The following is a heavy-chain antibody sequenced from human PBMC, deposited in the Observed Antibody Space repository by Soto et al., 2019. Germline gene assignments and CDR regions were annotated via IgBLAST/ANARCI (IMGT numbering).Heavy chain of an antibody. V-gene: IGHV3-43D*03. D-gene: IGHD3-3*01. CDR3: ARSALLYDFSPEGLAFDY. J-gene: IGHJ4*02. Sequence: GGSLRLSCAASGFTFDDYAMHWVRQAPGKGLEWVSLISWDGGSTYYADSVKGRFTISRDNSKNSLYLQMNSLRAEDTALYYCARSALLYDFSPEGLAFDYWGQGTLVTVSS. CDR1: GFTFDDYA. CDR2: ISWDGGST.